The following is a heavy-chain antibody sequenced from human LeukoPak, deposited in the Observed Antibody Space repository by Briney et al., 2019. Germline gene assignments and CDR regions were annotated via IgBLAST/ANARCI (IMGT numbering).Heavy chain of an antibody. CDR1: GGSISSSSYY. Sequence: SETLSLTCTVSGGSISSSSYYWGWIRQPPGKGLEWIGSIYYSGSTYYNSSLKSRVTISVDTSKNQFSLKLSSVTAADTAVYYCARQSYDFWSGSTLNWFDPWGQGTLVTVSS. CDR3: ARQSYDFWSGSTLNWFDP. D-gene: IGHD3-3*01. V-gene: IGHV4-39*01. CDR2: IYYSGST. J-gene: IGHJ5*02.